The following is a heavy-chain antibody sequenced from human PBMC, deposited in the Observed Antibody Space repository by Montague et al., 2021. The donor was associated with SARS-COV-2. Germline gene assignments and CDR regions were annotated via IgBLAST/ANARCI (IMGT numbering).Heavy chain of an antibody. CDR3: AKDIWTTMIVVGAHDY. CDR2: MSWNSASI. Sequence: SLRLSCAASGFTFGDYAMHWVRQAPGKGLEWVSGMSWNSASIAYADSVKGRFTISRDNAKNSLYLQMNSLRPEDTALYYCAKDIWTTMIVVGAHDYWGLGTPVTVSS. D-gene: IGHD3-22*01. J-gene: IGHJ4*02. CDR1: GFTFGDYA. V-gene: IGHV3-9*01.